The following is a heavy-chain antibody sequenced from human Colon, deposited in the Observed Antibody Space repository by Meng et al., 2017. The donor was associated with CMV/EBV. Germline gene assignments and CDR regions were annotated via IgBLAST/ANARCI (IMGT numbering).Heavy chain of an antibody. CDR2: INWNGIST. CDR3: ARQTRAYCFDS. CDR1: GFSFDDYG. V-gene: IGHV3-20*04. J-gene: IGHJ4*02. D-gene: IGHD2-15*01. Sequence: GGSLRLSCAASGFSFDDYGMIWVRQVPEKGLEWVSSINWNGISTRYADSVKARFIISRDHPKKSLYLEMDSLRADDTAVYYCARQTRAYCFDSWGQGTLVTVSS.